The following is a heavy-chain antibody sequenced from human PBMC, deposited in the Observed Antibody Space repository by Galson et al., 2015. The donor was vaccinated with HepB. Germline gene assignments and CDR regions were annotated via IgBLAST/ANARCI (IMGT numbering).Heavy chain of an antibody. Sequence: SLRLSCAASGFDFRIYVMSWVRQAPGKGLEWVSSISGNGLKTYYADSVKGRFTISRDNSKNTLSLQMENLRVEDTALYYCARTRGAAAGIFDYWGQGTLVTVSS. CDR1: GFDFRIYV. J-gene: IGHJ4*02. CDR3: ARTRGAAAGIFDY. V-gene: IGHV3-23*01. CDR2: ISGNGLKT. D-gene: IGHD6-13*01.